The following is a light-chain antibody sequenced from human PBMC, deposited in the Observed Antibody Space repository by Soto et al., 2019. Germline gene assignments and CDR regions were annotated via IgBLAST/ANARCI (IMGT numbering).Light chain of an antibody. V-gene: IGLV2-14*01. CDR2: DVS. CDR3: SSYTSSSTLPYV. Sequence: QSALTQPASVSGSPGQSITISCTGTSSDVVGYNYVSWYQQHPGKAPKLMIYDVSNRPSGVSNRFSGSKSGNMASLTISGLQAEDEADYYCSSYTSSSTLPYVFGTGTKVTVL. CDR1: SSDVVGYNY. J-gene: IGLJ1*01.